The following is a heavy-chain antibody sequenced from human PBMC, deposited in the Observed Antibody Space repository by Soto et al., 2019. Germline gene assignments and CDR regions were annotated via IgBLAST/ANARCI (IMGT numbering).Heavy chain of an antibody. CDR1: GFTFSSYG. CDR2: IWYDGSNK. Sequence: HPGGSLRLSCAASGFTFSSYGMHWVRQAPGKGLEWVAVIWYDGSNKYYADSVKGRFTISRDNSKNTLYLQMNSLRAEDTAVYYCASSIAARSDFDYWGQGTLVTVSS. V-gene: IGHV3-33*01. D-gene: IGHD6-6*01. J-gene: IGHJ4*02. CDR3: ASSIAARSDFDY.